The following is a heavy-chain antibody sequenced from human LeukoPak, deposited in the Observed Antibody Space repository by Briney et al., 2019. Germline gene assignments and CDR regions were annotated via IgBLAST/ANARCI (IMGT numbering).Heavy chain of an antibody. J-gene: IGHJ4*02. Sequence: ASVKVSCKASGYTFTGHYIQWVRQAPGQGLEWMGWINPNSGGTNYAQNFQGRVTMTRDTSISTAYMELSRLRSDDTAVYWCARGLELHTAMVRLGYWGQGSLVTVSS. CDR1: GYTFTGHY. CDR3: ARGLELHTAMVRLGY. V-gene: IGHV1-2*02. CDR2: INPNSGGT. D-gene: IGHD5-18*01.